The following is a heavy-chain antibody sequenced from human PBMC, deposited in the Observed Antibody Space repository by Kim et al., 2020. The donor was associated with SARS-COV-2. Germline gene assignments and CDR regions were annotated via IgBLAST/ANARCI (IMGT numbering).Heavy chain of an antibody. Sequence: SETLSLTCTASGGSISGYYWSWIRQPAGKGPEWIGHVYTSGSTQYNPSLRSRVTMSVDASKNQFSLKMSSVTAADTAVYYCARGGASSKYFDLWGRGTLVTGSS. CDR2: VYTSGST. D-gene: IGHD2-2*01. CDR3: ARGGASSKYFDL. V-gene: IGHV4-4*07. J-gene: IGHJ2*01. CDR1: GGSISGYY.